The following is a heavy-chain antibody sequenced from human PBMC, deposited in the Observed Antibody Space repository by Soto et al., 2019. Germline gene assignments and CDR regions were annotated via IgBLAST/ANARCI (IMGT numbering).Heavy chain of an antibody. CDR2: IWYDGSNK. D-gene: IGHD1-26*01. CDR3: ARDTGGSYDFDY. J-gene: IGHJ4*02. V-gene: IGHV3-33*01. Sequence: GGSLRLSCAASGFTFSSYGMHWVRQAPGKGLEWVAVIWYDGSNKYYADSVKGRFTISRDNSKNTLYLQMNSLRAEDTAVYYCARDTGGSYDFDYWGQGTLVTVS. CDR1: GFTFSSYG.